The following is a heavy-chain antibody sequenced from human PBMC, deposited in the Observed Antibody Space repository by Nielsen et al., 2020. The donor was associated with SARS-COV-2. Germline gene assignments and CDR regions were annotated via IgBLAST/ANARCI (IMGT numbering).Heavy chain of an antibody. CDR3: ARRYYNVLAGFSPQHIDS. Sequence: SETLSLTCTVSGGFISSGDYYWTWIRQPPGKGLEWIGYIYYSGSTYSNPSLKSRVTISVDTSKNQFSLELRPVTAADTTVYFCARRYYNVLAGFSPQHIDSWGQGTLVTVSS. J-gene: IGHJ4*02. D-gene: IGHD3-9*01. CDR2: IYYSGST. CDR1: GGFISSGDYY. V-gene: IGHV4-30-4*01.